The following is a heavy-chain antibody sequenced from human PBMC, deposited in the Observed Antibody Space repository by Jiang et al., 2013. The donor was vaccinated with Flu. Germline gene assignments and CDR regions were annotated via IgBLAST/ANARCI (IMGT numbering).Heavy chain of an antibody. D-gene: IGHD3-22*01. J-gene: IGHJ4*02. Sequence: QLLESGGGLVQPGGSLRLSCAASGFTFSSYAMSWVRQAPGKGLEWVSAISGSGGSTYYADSVKGRFTISRDNSKNTLYLQMNSLRAEDTAVYYCAKQGAPTYYYDSSGFDYWGQGTLVTVSS. CDR3: AKQGAPTYYYDSSGFDY. CDR1: GFTFSSYA. CDR2: ISGSGGST. V-gene: IGHV3-23*01.